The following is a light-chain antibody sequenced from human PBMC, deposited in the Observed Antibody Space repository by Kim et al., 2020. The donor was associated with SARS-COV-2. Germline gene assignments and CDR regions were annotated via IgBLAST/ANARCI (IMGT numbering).Light chain of an antibody. V-gene: IGKV4-1*01. CDR1: QSVLSSSNNKNY. Sequence: ATIKCKSSQSVLSSSNNKNYLAWYQQKPGQPPKLLIYWASTRESGVPDRFSGSGSGTDFTLTISSLQAEDVAVYYCQQYYSTRLTFGGGTKVDIK. CDR3: QQYYSTRLT. CDR2: WAS. J-gene: IGKJ4*01.